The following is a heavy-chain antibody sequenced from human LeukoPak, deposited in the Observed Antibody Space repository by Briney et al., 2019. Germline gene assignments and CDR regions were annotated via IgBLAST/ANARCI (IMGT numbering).Heavy chain of an antibody. CDR2: ISGSGGST. J-gene: IGHJ4*02. CDR1: GFTFSTYV. D-gene: IGHD1-26*01. CDR3: AKAGSIRFDY. V-gene: IGHV3-23*01. Sequence: GVSLRLSCAASGFTFSTYVMSWVRQAPGKGLEWVSAISGSGGSTYYADSVKGRFTISRDNSKNTLYLQMNSLRAEDTAAYYCAKAGSIRFDYWGQGTLVTVSS.